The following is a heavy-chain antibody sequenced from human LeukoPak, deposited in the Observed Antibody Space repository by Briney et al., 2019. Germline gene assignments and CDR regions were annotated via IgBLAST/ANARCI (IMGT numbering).Heavy chain of an antibody. V-gene: IGHV1-69*13. CDR2: ITPIFGTA. D-gene: IGHD3-10*01. Sequence: GASVKVSCKASGGTFSSYAISWVRQAPGQGLEWMGGITPIFGTANYAQKFQGRVTITADESTSTVYMEVSSLRSEDTAVYFCARDSEVRRNLWHYWGQGTLVTVSS. CDR1: GGTFSSYA. CDR3: ARDSEVRRNLWHY. J-gene: IGHJ4*02.